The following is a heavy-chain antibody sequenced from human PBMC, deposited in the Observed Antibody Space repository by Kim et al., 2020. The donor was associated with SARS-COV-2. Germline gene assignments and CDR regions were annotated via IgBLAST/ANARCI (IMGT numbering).Heavy chain of an antibody. CDR3: ARGISSTGWILEY. V-gene: IGHV1-3*01. J-gene: IGHJ4*02. Sequence: YSQRFQGRVTITRDTSANTAYMEISSLRFEDTAVYFCARGISSTGWILEYWGQGTLVTVSS. D-gene: IGHD3-3*01.